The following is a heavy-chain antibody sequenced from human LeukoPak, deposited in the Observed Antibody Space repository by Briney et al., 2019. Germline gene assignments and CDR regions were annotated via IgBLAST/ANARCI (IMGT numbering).Heavy chain of an antibody. CDR3: ARIGYSSSSFDY. D-gene: IGHD6-6*01. J-gene: IGHJ4*02. V-gene: IGHV3-7*01. CDR2: IQQDGSVK. CDR1: GFTFSNYW. Sequence: PGGSLRLTCAGSGFTFSNYWMSWVRQAPGKGLEWVANIQQDGSVKYYVDSVRGRFTIFRGNAKRSLYLQMNYLRAEDTAIYFCARIGYSSSSFDYWGQGTLVIVSS.